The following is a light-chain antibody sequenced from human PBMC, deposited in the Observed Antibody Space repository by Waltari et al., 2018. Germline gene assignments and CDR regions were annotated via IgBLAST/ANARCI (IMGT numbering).Light chain of an antibody. CDR3: QQYYDYLRT. J-gene: IGKJ1*01. V-gene: IGKV1-8*01. Sequence: AIRMTQSPSSLPASTGDRVTITSRASQSVSTYLAWYQQKPGKAPKLLIYAASTLQRGVPSRFSGSGSGIDFTLSISCLQSEDFATYYCQQYYDYLRTFGQGTKVEIK. CDR2: AAS. CDR1: QSVSTY.